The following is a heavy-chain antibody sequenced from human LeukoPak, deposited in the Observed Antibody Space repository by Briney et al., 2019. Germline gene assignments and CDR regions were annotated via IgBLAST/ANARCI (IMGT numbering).Heavy chain of an antibody. J-gene: IGHJ4*02. D-gene: IGHD3-10*01. V-gene: IGHV3-23*01. Sequence: PGGSLRLSCAASGFTLSSYAMSGVRQATGKGLEWVAAISGSGGSTYYADSVKGRFTISRDNSKNTLYLQMNSLRAEATAVYYCAKEGPITMVRGVISSAYFDYWGQGTLVTVSS. CDR2: ISGSGGST. CDR1: GFTLSSYA. CDR3: AKEGPITMVRGVISSAYFDY.